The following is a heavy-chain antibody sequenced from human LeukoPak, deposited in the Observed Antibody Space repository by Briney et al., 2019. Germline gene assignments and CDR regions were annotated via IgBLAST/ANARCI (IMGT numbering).Heavy chain of an antibody. Sequence: ASVKVPCKASGYTFTSYAMNWVRQAPGQGLEWMGWINTNTGNPTYAQGFTGRFVFSLDTSVSTAYLQISSLKAEDTAVYYCAREVVAAAGIWFDPWGQGTLVTVSS. CDR3: AREVVAAAGIWFDP. CDR2: INTNTGNP. V-gene: IGHV7-4-1*02. J-gene: IGHJ5*02. D-gene: IGHD6-13*01. CDR1: GYTFTSYA.